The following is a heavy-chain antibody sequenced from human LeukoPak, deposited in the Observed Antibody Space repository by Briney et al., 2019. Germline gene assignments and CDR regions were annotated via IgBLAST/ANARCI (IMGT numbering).Heavy chain of an antibody. CDR3: AKDQDPHSYGSGSYAPFDY. CDR1: GFSFTTHA. V-gene: IGHV3-23*01. Sequence: PGGSLRLSCVASGFSFTTHAMGWVRQAPGKGLEWVSHISGSGGSTKYSGSVKGRFTISRDNSKNTLYLQINSLGADDTAVDYCAKDQDPHSYGSGSYAPFDYWGQGTLVTVSS. D-gene: IGHD3-10*01. CDR2: ISGSGGST. J-gene: IGHJ4*02.